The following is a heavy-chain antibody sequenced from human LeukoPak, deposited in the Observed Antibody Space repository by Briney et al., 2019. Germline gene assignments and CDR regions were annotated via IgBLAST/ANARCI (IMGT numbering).Heavy chain of an antibody. V-gene: IGHV1-69*05. Sequence: SVKVSCKTSGGTFNNSAISWVRQAPGQGLEWLGGIMPLFGTAGYAQKFQGRVTITKDESTRTVYLELTSLTSDDTAAYYCARDVHGDYGSGWFDPWGRGTLVSVSS. CDR2: IMPLFGTA. D-gene: IGHD4-17*01. CDR1: GGTFNNSA. CDR3: ARDVHGDYGSGWFDP. J-gene: IGHJ5*02.